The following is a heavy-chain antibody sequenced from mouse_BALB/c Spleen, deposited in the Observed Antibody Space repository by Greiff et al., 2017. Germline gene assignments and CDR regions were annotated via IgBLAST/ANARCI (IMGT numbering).Heavy chain of an antibody. J-gene: IGHJ4*01. D-gene: IGHD1-1*01. CDR1: GFTFSSYT. CDR3: TRGGRVGPGYAMDY. Sequence: EVQRVESGGGLVKPGGSLKLSCAASGFTFSSYTMSWVRQTPEKRLEWVATISSGGSYTYYPDSVKGRFTITRDNAKNTLYLQMSSLKSEDTAMYYCTRGGRVGPGYAMDYWGEGTSVTVSS. V-gene: IGHV5-6-4*01. CDR2: ISSGGSYT.